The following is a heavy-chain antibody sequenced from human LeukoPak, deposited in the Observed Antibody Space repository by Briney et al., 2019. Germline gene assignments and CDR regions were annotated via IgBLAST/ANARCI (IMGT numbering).Heavy chain of an antibody. CDR1: GYTLTSYY. J-gene: IGHJ4*02. CDR2: INPNSGGT. CDR3: APTTSDWRQFYFDY. Sequence: ASVKVSCKTSGYTLTSYYMHWVRQAPGLGLEWMGWINPNSGGTKYAQKFQGRVTMTRDTSINTAYMELSRLTSDDTATYFCAPTTSDWRQFYFDYWGQGTLVTVSS. D-gene: IGHD6-19*01. V-gene: IGHV1-2*02.